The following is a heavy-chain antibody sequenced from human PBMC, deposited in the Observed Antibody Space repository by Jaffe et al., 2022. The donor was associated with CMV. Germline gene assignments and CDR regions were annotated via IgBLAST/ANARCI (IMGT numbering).Heavy chain of an antibody. D-gene: IGHD1-1*01. CDR2: IDPSDSYT. Sequence: EVQLVQSGAEVKKPGESLRISCKGSGYSFTSYWISWVRQMPGKGLEWMGRIDPSDSYTNYSPSFQGHVTISADKSISTAYLQWSSLKASDTAMYYCARFPNGATGTKKEDAFDIWGQGTMVTVSS. J-gene: IGHJ3*02. CDR1: GYSFTSYW. CDR3: ARFPNGATGTKKEDAFDI. V-gene: IGHV5-10-1*03.